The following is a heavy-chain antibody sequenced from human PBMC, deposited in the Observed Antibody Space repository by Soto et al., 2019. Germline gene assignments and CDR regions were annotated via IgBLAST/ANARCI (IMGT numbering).Heavy chain of an antibody. D-gene: IGHD1-26*01. V-gene: IGHV5-10-1*01. J-gene: IGHJ3*02. Sequence: PGESLTISCKGSGYSFTSYWISWVRQMPGKGLEWMGRIDPSDSYTNYGPSFQGHVTISADKSISTAYLQWSSLKASDTAMYYCACWEVLWGGAFDSCGQGSMVTVSS. CDR2: IDPSDSYT. CDR1: GYSFTSYW. CDR3: ACWEVLWGGAFDS.